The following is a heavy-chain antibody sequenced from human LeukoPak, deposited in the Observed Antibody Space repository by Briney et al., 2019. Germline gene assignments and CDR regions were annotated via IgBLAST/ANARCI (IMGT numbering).Heavy chain of an antibody. V-gene: IGHV3-23*01. CDR2: IINSGANT. Sequence: HPGGSLRLSCAASGFTFSRHAMSWVRQAPGKGLEWVSLIINSGANTNYADSVKGRFTISRDNSKNTLYLQMNSLRAEDTAVYYCAKDTSYGEVAFDIWGQGTMVTVSS. D-gene: IGHD4-17*01. CDR1: GFTFSRHA. CDR3: AKDTSYGEVAFDI. J-gene: IGHJ3*02.